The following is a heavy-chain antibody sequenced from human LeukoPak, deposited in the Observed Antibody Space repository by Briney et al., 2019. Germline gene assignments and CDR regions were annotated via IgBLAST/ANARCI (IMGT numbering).Heavy chain of an antibody. J-gene: IGHJ4*02. D-gene: IGHD3-10*01. CDR3: ARVASGDLTYFDY. Sequence: ASLKLSCKASGGTFSSYAISWVRQAPGQGLEWMGGIIPIFGTANYAQNFQGRVTITADNSTSTAYMELSSLRSEDTAVYYCARVASGDLTYFDYWGQGTLVTVSS. CDR2: IIPIFGTA. CDR1: GGTFSSYA. V-gene: IGHV1-69*06.